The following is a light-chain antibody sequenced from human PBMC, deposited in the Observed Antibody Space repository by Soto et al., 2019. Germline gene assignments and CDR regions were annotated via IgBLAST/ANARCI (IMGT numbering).Light chain of an antibody. V-gene: IGKV3-15*01. CDR2: GAS. CDR1: QSVSSD. J-gene: IGKJ1*01. Sequence: IVVTLSPSTLSVSPGERATLSCRASQSVSSDLAWYHQKPGQAPRLLIYGASTRATGIPARFSGSGSGTEFTLTINSLQSEDFAVYYCQQYNNWPRTFGQGTKVDI. CDR3: QQYNNWPRT.